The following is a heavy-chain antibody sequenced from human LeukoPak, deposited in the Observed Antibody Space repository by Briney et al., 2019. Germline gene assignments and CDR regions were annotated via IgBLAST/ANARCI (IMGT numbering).Heavy chain of an antibody. V-gene: IGHV4-59*12. D-gene: IGHD6-19*01. CDR2: IYYSGST. CDR3: ARGGSGWYSDY. Sequence: SETLSLTCTVSGGSISSYYWSWIRQLPGKGLEWIGYIYYSGSTNYNPSLKSRVTISVDTSKNQLSLKLSYVTAADTAVYYCARGGSGWYSDYWGQGTLVTVSS. CDR1: GGSISSYY. J-gene: IGHJ4*02.